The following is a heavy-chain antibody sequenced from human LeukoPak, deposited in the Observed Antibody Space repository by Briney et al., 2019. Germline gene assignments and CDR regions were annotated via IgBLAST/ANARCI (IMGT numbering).Heavy chain of an antibody. J-gene: IGHJ4*02. CDR1: GLPIGDFA. CDR3: ARESGKFDY. V-gene: IGHV3-43*02. Sequence: PGASLRLSCVASGLPIGDFAMHWVRQAPGQGLEWVSLISGDGVSTFFADSVNGRFSISRDNSKNSLFLEMSSLRTEDTAMYYCARESGKFDYWGQGTLVAVSS. CDR2: ISGDGVST.